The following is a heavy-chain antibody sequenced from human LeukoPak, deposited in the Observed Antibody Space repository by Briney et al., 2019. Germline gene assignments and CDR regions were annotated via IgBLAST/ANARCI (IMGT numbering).Heavy chain of an antibody. V-gene: IGHV4-59*12. D-gene: IGHD3-16*01. CDR2: IDDNGHS. CDR1: GGSIKDYY. J-gene: IGHJ4*02. CDR3: SRESGDYVRGSFSDY. Sequence: PSETLSLTCSVSGGSIKDYYWSWIRQPPGKGLEWIAYIDDNGHSGYNPSLESRVTISVDTSKNHFYLRLRSVIAADTAVYFCSRESGDYVRGSFSDYWGQGILVTVSS.